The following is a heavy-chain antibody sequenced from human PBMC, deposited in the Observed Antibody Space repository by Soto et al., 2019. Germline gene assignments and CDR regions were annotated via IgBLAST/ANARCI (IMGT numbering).Heavy chain of an antibody. D-gene: IGHD1-26*01. CDR2: ISNSDDVG. J-gene: IGHJ4*02. Sequence: EVQVLESGGALVQPTGSLRLSCSASGFNFTNQVINWVRQAPGKGLEWVSSISNSDDVGFYADSVRGRFIVSRDISTNSVFLQMNVLRVEDTDIYYCAKTVGATKLEDYWGQGTLVTVSS. CDR1: GFNFTNQV. V-gene: IGHV3-23*01. CDR3: AKTVGATKLEDY.